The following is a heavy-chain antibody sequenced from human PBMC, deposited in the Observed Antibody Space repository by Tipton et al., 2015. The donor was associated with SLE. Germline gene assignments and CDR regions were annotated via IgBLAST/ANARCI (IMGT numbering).Heavy chain of an antibody. D-gene: IGHD6-25*01. V-gene: IGHV4-59*02. CDR2: IYYSGNT. J-gene: IGHJ4*02. Sequence: LRLPCAASGFTVSSNYMSWVRQAPGKGLEWVGYIYYSGNTYYNPSLKSRVSISVDTSKNQFSLKLSSVTAADTAVYYCASGGGFYFDYWGQGTLVTVSS. CDR1: GFTVSSNY. CDR3: ASGGGFYFDY.